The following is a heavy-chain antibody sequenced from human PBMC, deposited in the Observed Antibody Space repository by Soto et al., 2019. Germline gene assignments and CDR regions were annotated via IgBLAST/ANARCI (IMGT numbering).Heavy chain of an antibody. D-gene: IGHD2-15*01. J-gene: IGHJ6*03. Sequence: EVQLLESGGGLVQPGGSLRLSCAASGFTFDTYAMSWVRQAPGKGLEWVSAISGSGAKTYYADSVKGRFTISRDNSKNTLYLQMNSLRAEDTAVYHCAKLECSGGSCYSGRLVXYXXYYMDVWGXGTTVTVSS. V-gene: IGHV3-23*01. CDR1: GFTFDTYA. CDR3: AKLECSGGSCYSGRLVXYXXYYMDV. CDR2: ISGSGAKT.